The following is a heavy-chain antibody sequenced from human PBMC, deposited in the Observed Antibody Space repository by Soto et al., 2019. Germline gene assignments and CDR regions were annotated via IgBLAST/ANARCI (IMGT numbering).Heavy chain of an antibody. D-gene: IGHD3-22*01. CDR2: IHYRGSI. J-gene: IGHJ5*01. CDR1: RGSVSSSSYC. CDR3: GRHLNPNYYASSGYAVDS. Sequence: SETLSLTCTVSRGSVSSSSYCWGWIRQPPGKGLEWIGTIHYRGSIYYNPSLKSRVTISVDTSKNQFSLKLASVTAADTAVYYCGRHLNPNYYASSGYAVDSWGHGTLVTVSS. V-gene: IGHV4-39*01.